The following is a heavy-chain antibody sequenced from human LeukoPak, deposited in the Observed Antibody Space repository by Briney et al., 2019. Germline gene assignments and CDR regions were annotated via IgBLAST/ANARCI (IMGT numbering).Heavy chain of an antibody. CDR2: INHSGST. Sequence: PSETLSLTCAVYGGSFSGYYWSWIRQPPGKGLEWIGEINHSGSTNYNPSLKSRVTISVDTSKNQFSLKLSSVTAADTAVYYCAKEPYTAMTDYYGMDVWGKGTTVTVSS. V-gene: IGHV4-34*01. CDR1: GGSFSGYY. D-gene: IGHD5-18*01. CDR3: AKEPYTAMTDYYGMDV. J-gene: IGHJ6*04.